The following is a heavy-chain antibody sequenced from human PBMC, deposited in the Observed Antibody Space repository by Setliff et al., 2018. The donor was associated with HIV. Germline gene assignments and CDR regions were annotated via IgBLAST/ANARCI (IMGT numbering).Heavy chain of an antibody. J-gene: IGHJ4*02. Sequence: GGSLRLSCAASGLTLSNTWMSWVRQAPGKGLEWVGRLKSKTDGGTTDYAAPVKGRFTISRDDSENMLYLQMNDLKTEDTAVYYCMDFAIAGAWDYWGQGTLVTVSS. D-gene: IGHD6-13*01. CDR3: MDFAIAGAWDY. CDR1: GLTLSNTW. V-gene: IGHV3-15*01. CDR2: LKSKTDGGTT.